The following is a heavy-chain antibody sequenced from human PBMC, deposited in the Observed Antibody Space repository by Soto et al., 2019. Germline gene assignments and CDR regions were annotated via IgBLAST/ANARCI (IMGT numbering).Heavy chain of an antibody. Sequence: GASVKVSCKASGYTFTSYGISWVRQAPGQGLEWKGWISAYNGNTNYAQKLQGRVTMTTDTSTSTAYMELRSLRSDDTAVYYCAREKLVGYCSSTSCYGDFDYYGMDVWGQGTTVTVSS. CDR2: ISAYNGNT. J-gene: IGHJ6*02. CDR1: GYTFTSYG. D-gene: IGHD2-2*03. CDR3: AREKLVGYCSSTSCYGDFDYYGMDV. V-gene: IGHV1-18*01.